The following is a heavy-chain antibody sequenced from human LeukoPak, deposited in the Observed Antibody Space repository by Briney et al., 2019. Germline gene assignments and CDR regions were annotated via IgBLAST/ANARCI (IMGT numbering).Heavy chain of an antibody. V-gene: IGHV3-33*06. CDR1: GFTFSSYG. D-gene: IGHD2-21*02. CDR3: AKDPRHCSGGYCWDYYYMDV. Sequence: GGSLRLSCAASGFTFSSYGMYGVRQAPGKGLEWVAVIWYDGSDKYYAHSVKGRFTISRDNSKNTLYLQMNSLSVEDTAVYHCAKDPRHCSGGYCWDYYYMDVWGKGTTVTVSS. J-gene: IGHJ6*03. CDR2: IWYDGSDK.